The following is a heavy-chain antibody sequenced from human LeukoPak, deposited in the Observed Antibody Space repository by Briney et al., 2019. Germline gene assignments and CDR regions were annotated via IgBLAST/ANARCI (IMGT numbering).Heavy chain of an antibody. Sequence: GGSLRLSCAASEFSVGSNYMTWVRQAPGKGLEWVSLIHSGGSTYYADSVKGRFTISRDNSKNTLYLQMNSLRAEDTAVYYCASGPSGYHNTGGQGTLVTVSS. D-gene: IGHD5-12*01. CDR2: IHSGGST. V-gene: IGHV3-66*01. CDR1: EFSVGSNY. J-gene: IGHJ4*02. CDR3: ASGPSGYHNT.